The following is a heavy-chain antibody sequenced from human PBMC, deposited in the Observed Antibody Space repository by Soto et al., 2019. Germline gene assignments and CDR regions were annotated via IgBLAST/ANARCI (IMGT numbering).Heavy chain of an antibody. J-gene: IGHJ4*02. D-gene: IGHD1-7*01. CDR3: GRGFGGTH. Sequence: EVQLVESGGGLVQPGGSLRLSCAASGFTFNNYYMVWVRQAPGRGLEWVANINQDGSAMDYVDSVKGRFTISRDIAKSSLYLQINSLRAEDTATYYCGRGFGGTHWGQGSLVTVSS. CDR2: INQDGSAM. CDR1: GFTFNNYY. V-gene: IGHV3-7*05.